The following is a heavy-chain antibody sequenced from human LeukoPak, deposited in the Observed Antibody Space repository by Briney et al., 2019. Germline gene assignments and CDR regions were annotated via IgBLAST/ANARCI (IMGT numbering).Heavy chain of an antibody. J-gene: IGHJ5*02. V-gene: IGHV4-39*01. D-gene: IGHD6-19*01. Sequence: KPSETLSLTCAIYTGSISSSGYYWGWIRQPPGKGLEWIGSIYYSGSTYYNPSLKSRVTMSVDTSRTHFSLKLTSVTAADTAVYYCARHRLHYSSGRPPELFNWFDPWGQGTLVTVSS. CDR2: IYYSGST. CDR3: ARHRLHYSSGRPPELFNWFDP. CDR1: TGSISSSGYY.